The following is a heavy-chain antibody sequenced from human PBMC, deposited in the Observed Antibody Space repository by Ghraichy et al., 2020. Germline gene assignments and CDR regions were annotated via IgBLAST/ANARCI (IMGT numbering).Heavy chain of an antibody. J-gene: IGHJ4*02. CDR1: GFTFSNFW. CDR3: ARGGGRYGSGD. CDR2: LNEDGSEK. D-gene: IGHD3-10*01. V-gene: IGHV3-7*03. Sequence: GGSLRLSCAASGFTFSNFWMSWVRQAPGKGLEWVGNLNEDGSEKYYVDSVKGRFAISRDNAKNSLYLQMNSLRAEDTAVYYCARGGGRYGSGDWGQGTLVTVSS.